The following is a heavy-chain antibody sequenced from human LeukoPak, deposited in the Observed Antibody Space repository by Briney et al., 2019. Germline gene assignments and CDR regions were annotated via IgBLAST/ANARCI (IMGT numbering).Heavy chain of an antibody. Sequence: ASVKVSCKASGYTFTSYYMHWVRQAPGQGLKWMGIINPSGGSTSYAQKFQGRVTMTRDTSTSTVYMELSSLRSEDTAVYYCARVYVVTDAFDIWGQGTMVTVSS. CDR3: ARVYVVTDAFDI. J-gene: IGHJ3*02. CDR1: GYTFTSYY. V-gene: IGHV1-46*01. CDR2: INPSGGST. D-gene: IGHD2-15*01.